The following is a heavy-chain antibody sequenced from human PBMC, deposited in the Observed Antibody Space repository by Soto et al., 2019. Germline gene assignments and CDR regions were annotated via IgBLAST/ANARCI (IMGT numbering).Heavy chain of an antibody. V-gene: IGHV4-31*03. D-gene: IGHD2-2*01. Sequence: PSETLSLTCTVSGGSISSGGYYWSWIRQHPGKGLEWIGYIYYSGSTYYNPSLKSRVTISVDTSKNQFSLKLSSVTAADTAVYYFAIVRMDCRRARCSYYSYGMDVWGQGTMVTVSA. J-gene: IGHJ6*01. CDR2: IYYSGST. CDR3: AIVRMDCRRARCSYYSYGMDV. CDR1: GGSISSGGYY.